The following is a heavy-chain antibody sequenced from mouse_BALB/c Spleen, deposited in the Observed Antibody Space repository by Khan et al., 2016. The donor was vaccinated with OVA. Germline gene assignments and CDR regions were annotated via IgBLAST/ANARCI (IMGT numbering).Heavy chain of an antibody. V-gene: IGHV2-6-1*01. D-gene: IGHD2-10*01. CDR2: IWSDGST. CDR1: GFSLTTYG. Sequence: QVQLKESGPGLVAPSQSLSITCTISGFSLTTYGIHWVRQPPGKGLEWLVVIWSDGSTTYNSTLQSRLSINKDSSKSQVFFKMNSLQTDDTAIYYCARQPYYHYYIMDYWGQGTSVTVSS. CDR3: ARQPYYHYYIMDY. J-gene: IGHJ4*01.